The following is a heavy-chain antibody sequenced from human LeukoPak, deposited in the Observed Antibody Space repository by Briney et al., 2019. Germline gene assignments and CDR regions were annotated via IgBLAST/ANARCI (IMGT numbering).Heavy chain of an antibody. CDR1: GXSFTSYW. V-gene: IGHV5-51*01. J-gene: IGHJ4*02. CDR2: IYPGDSDT. Sequence: GESLKTSCKGSGXSFTSYWIGWVRQMPGKGLEWMGIIYPGDSDTRYSPSFQGQVTISADKSISTAYLQWSSLKASDTAMYYCARQGGSSWYYFDYWGQGTLVTVSS. CDR3: ARQGGSSWYYFDY. D-gene: IGHD6-13*01.